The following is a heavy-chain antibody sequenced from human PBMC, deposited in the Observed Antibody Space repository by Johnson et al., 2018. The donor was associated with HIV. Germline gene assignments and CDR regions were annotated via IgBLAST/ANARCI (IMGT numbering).Heavy chain of an antibody. V-gene: IGHV3-13*01. CDR3: ARGSWSSIGARGAFDI. J-gene: IGHJ3*02. D-gene: IGHD6-6*01. CDR1: GFTFSNYD. Sequence: VQLVESGGGLVQPGGSLRLSCVASGFTFSNYDMHWVRQATGKGLEWVSVIGAAGDTYYPGSVKGRFTISRENAKNSLYLQMNSLRAGDTAVYYCARGSWSSIGARGAFDIWGQGTMVTVSS. CDR2: IGAAGDT.